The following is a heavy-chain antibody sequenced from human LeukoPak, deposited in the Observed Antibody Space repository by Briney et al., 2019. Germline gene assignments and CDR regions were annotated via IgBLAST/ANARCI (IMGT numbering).Heavy chain of an antibody. J-gene: IGHJ4*02. CDR3: ARDIISKGKIAAYDY. CDR1: GFTFSSYW. CDR2: IKQDGSEK. Sequence: GESLRLSCAASGFTFSSYWMSWVRQAPGKGLEWVANIKQDGSEKYYVDSVKGRFTISRDNAKNSLYLQMNSLRAEDTAVYYCARDIISKGKIAAYDYWGQGTLVTVSS. D-gene: IGHD6-6*01. V-gene: IGHV3-7*01.